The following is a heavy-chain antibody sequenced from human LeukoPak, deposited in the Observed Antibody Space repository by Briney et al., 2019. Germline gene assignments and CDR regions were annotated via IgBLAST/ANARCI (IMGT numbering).Heavy chain of an antibody. CDR3: ARVVSSSWYWFDP. V-gene: IGHV6-1*01. CDR2: IYYRSKWYS. CDR1: GDSVSGGSAG. J-gene: IGHJ5*02. D-gene: IGHD6-13*01. Sequence: SQTLSLTCAISGDSVSGGSAGWNWIRQSPSRGLEWLGRIYYRSKWYSDYAISLKSRITINPDTSRNQFSLKLSSVTAADTAVYYCARVVSSSWYWFDPWGQGTLVTVSS.